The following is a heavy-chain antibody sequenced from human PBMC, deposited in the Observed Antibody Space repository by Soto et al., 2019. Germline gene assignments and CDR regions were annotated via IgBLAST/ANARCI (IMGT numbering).Heavy chain of an antibody. Sequence: EVQVLESGGGLVQPGGSLRLSCAATGVTFSAFAMSWVRQAPGKGLEWVSRIYGGGNGPHYADSVKGRVTISRDNSKNTLYLQMNSLRAEDTAVSYCAKMQGMDPWAYSFDYWGQGTLVTVSS. CDR2: IYGGGNGP. D-gene: IGHD2-2*03. V-gene: IGHV3-23*01. J-gene: IGHJ4*02. CDR3: AKMQGMDPWAYSFDY. CDR1: GVTFSAFA.